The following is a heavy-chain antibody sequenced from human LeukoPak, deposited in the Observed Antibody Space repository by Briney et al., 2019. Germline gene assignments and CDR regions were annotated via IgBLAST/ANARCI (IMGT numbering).Heavy chain of an antibody. CDR3: ARTTEGGYTYDYFYYYYMDV. J-gene: IGHJ6*03. CDR2: IYYSGST. CDR1: GGSISSYY. V-gene: IGHV4-59*01. D-gene: IGHD5-18*01. Sequence: SETPSLTCTVSGGSISSYYWSWIRQPPGKGLEWIGYIYYSGSTNYNPSLKSRVTISVDTSKNQFSLKLSSVTAADTAVYYCARTTEGGYTYDYFYYYYMDVWGKGTTVTISS.